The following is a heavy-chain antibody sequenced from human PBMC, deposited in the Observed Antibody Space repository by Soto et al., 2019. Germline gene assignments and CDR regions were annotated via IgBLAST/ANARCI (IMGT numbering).Heavy chain of an antibody. CDR1: GFTFSDHY. J-gene: IGHJ4*02. CDR2: TRNKANSYTT. CDR3: ARAENYDSSGYYLDY. Sequence: LRLSCAASGFTFSDHYMDWVRQAPGKGLEWVGRTRNKANSYTTEYAASVKGRFTISRDDSKNSLYLQMNSLKTEDTAVYYCARAENYDSSGYYLDYWGQGTLVTVSS. V-gene: IGHV3-72*01. D-gene: IGHD3-22*01.